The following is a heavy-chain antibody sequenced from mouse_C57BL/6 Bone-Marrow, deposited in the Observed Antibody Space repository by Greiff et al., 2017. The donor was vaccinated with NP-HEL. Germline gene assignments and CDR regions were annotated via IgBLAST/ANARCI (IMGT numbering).Heavy chain of an antibody. CDR3: ARWGDYDGFAY. V-gene: IGHV1-80*01. CDR1: GYAFSSYW. J-gene: IGHJ3*01. D-gene: IGHD2-4*01. CDR2: IYPGDGDT. Sequence: QVQLKQSGAELVKPGASVKISCKASGYAFSSYWMNWVKQRPGKGLEWIGQIYPGDGDTNYNGKFKGKATLTADKSSSTAYMQLSSLTSEDSAVYCCARWGDYDGFAYWGQGTLVTVSA.